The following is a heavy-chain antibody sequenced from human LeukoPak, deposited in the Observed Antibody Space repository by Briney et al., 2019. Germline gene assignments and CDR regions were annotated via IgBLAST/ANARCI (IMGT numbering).Heavy chain of an antibody. CDR2: ISAYNGNT. D-gene: IGHD3-3*01. J-gene: IGHJ4*02. Sequence: GASVKVSCKASGYTFTSYGISWVRQAPGQGLEWMGWISAYNGNTNYAQKLQGRVTMTTDTSTSTAYMELRSLRSDDTAVYYCARDDTIFGVVQNDYWGQGTLVTVSS. CDR3: ARDDTIFGVVQNDY. CDR1: GYTFTSYG. V-gene: IGHV1-18*01.